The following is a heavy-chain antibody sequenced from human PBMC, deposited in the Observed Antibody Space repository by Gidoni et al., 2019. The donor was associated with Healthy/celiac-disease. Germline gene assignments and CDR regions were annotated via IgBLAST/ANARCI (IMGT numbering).Heavy chain of an antibody. D-gene: IGHD2-21*02. V-gene: IGHV3-74*01. Sequence: EVQLVESGGGLVQPGGSLRLSCAASGFTFSSYWMHWVRQAPGKGLVWVSRINSDGSSTSYADSVKGRFTISRYNAKNTLYLQMNSLRAEDTAVYYCARDDIVVVTAIRYFDYWGQGTLVTVSS. CDR1: GFTFSSYW. CDR3: ARDDIVVVTAIRYFDY. J-gene: IGHJ4*02. CDR2: INSDGSST.